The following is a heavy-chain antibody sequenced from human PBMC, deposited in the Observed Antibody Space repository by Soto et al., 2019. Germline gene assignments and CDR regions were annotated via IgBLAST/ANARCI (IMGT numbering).Heavy chain of an antibody. J-gene: IGHJ5*02. CDR3: AREIREGFDP. D-gene: IGHD1-26*01. CDR1: GDSITNGDYY. Sequence: QVSLQESGPGLVKPSQTLSLTCFVSGDSITNGDYYWSWIRQPPGKALEWIAYIYYNGITHYNPSLKSRFTISLDPSKNPCSRKMPSVTAPDTAVYSFAREIREGFDPWAKGT. V-gene: IGHV4-30-4*01. CDR2: IYYNGIT.